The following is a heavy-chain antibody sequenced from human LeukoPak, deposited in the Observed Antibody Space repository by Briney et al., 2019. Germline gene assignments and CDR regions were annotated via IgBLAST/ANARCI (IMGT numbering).Heavy chain of an antibody. CDR1: GGSISSTTYY. Sequence: TSETLSLTCTVSGGSISSTTYYWGWPRQPPGKGLEWIGYIHYSGTTYYNPSLNTLVTISVDTSNNTYSLTLSYVTAADTAVYYSSSRPPSPWPPLFFDYWGQGTLVTVSS. CDR2: IHYSGTT. D-gene: IGHD5-12*01. CDR3: SSRPPSPWPPLFFDY. V-gene: IGHV4-39*01. J-gene: IGHJ4*02.